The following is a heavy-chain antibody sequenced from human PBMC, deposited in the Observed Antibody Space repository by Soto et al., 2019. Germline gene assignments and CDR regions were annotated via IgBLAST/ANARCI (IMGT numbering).Heavy chain of an antibody. Sequence: QVQLQQWGAVLLKPSETLSLTCAFYVGSFSGYYWSWIRQPPGKGLEWIGEINHSGSTNYNPSLKSRVTISVDTSKNQFSLKLSSVTAADTAVYYCARGGPLRFLEWLPRNWFDPWGQGTLVTVSS. D-gene: IGHD3-3*01. V-gene: IGHV4-34*01. CDR1: VGSFSGYY. CDR2: INHSGST. CDR3: ARGGPLRFLEWLPRNWFDP. J-gene: IGHJ5*02.